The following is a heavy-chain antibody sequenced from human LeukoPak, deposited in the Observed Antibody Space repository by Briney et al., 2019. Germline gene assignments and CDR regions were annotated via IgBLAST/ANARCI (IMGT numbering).Heavy chain of an antibody. J-gene: IGHJ4*02. V-gene: IGHV3-23*01. CDR2: INTSGGST. D-gene: IGHD2/OR15-2a*01. CDR3: AKDGTSYYYIYY. Sequence: PGGSLRPSCVASGFTFRHYDMSWVRQAPGKGLGWVSSINTSGGSTYYADSLQGRFTISRDNSKNTLYLQMNSLRGDDTAVYYCAKDGTSYYYIYYWGQGTLVTVSS. CDR1: GFTFRHYD.